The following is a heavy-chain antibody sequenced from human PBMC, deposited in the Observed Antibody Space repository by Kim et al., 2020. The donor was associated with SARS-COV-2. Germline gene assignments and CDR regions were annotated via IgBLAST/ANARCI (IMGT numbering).Heavy chain of an antibody. CDR3: ARGSTGREEFYYGSGSYANHDY. D-gene: IGHD3-10*01. V-gene: IGHV4-34*01. J-gene: IGHJ4*02. CDR2: INHSGST. CDR1: GGSFSGYY. Sequence: SETLSLTCAVYGGSFSGYYWSWIRQPPGKGLEWIGEINHSGSTNYNPSLKSRVTISVDTSKNQFSLKLSSVTAADTAVYYCARGSTGREEFYYGSGSYANHDYWGQGTLVTVSS.